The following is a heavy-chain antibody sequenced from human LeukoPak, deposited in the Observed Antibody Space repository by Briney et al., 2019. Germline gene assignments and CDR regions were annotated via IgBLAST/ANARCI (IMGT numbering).Heavy chain of an antibody. CDR3: ATIPCSSTSCYYRY. V-gene: IGHV4-34*01. CDR2: INHSGST. CDR1: GGSFSGYY. D-gene: IGHD2-2*01. Sequence: SETLSLTCAVYGGSFSGYYWSWIRQPPGKGLEWIGEINHSGSTDYNPSLKSRVTISVDTSKNQFSLKLSSVTAADTAVYYCATIPCSSTSCYYRYWGQGNLATVSS. J-gene: IGHJ4*02.